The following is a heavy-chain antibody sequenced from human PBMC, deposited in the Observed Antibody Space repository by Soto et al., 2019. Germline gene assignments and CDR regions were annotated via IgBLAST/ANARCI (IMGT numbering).Heavy chain of an antibody. CDR3: ARVLGRYSYGYYYYGMDV. D-gene: IGHD5-18*01. CDR1: GFTFSSYS. Sequence: GGSLRLSCAASGFTFSSYSMNWVRQAPGKGLEWVSYISSSSSTIYYADSVKGRFTISRDNAKNSLYLQMNSLRAGDTAVYYCARVLGRYSYGYYYYGMDVWGQGTTATSP. V-gene: IGHV3-48*01. CDR2: ISSSSSTI. J-gene: IGHJ6*02.